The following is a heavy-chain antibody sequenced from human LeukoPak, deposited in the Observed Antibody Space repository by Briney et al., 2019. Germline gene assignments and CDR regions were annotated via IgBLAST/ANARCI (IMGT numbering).Heavy chain of an antibody. V-gene: IGHV3-48*01. CDR2: ISSGGSTI. CDR3: ATGPPGYSGSYYFDY. D-gene: IGHD1-26*01. Sequence: GGSLRLSCAASQLTISSNSMNLVCQAPGKGLEKLSHISSGGSTIYYADSVKGPFTISRDNAKNSLYLQMNSLRAEDTAVYYCATGPPGYSGSYYFDYWGQGTLVTVSS. CDR1: QLTISSNS. J-gene: IGHJ4*02.